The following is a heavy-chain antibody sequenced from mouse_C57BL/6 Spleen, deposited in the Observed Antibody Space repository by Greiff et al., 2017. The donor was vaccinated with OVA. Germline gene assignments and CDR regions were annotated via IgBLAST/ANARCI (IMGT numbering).Heavy chain of an antibody. CDR1: GFNIKDDY. J-gene: IGHJ2*01. Sequence: EVQLQQSGAELVRPGASVKLSCTASGFNIKDDYMHWVQQRPEQGLEWIGWIDPENGDTEYASKFQGKATITADTSSNTASLQLSSLTSEDTAVYYCTTSNYYFDYWGQGTTLTVSS. V-gene: IGHV14-4*01. CDR2: IDPENGDT. D-gene: IGHD4-1*01. CDR3: TTSNYYFDY.